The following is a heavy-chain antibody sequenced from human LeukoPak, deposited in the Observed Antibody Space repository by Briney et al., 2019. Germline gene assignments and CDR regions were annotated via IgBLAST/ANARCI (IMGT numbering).Heavy chain of an antibody. J-gene: IGHJ4*02. CDR1: GFTFSSYD. Sequence: GGSLRLSCAASGFTFSSYDMHWVRQAPGKGLERVAFIRYDGSNKYYAGSVKGRFTISRDKSKNTLYLQMNSLRAEDTAVYYCANSIYNCSSTSCYAHFDYWGQGTLVTVSS. CDR2: IRYDGSNK. CDR3: ANSIYNCSSTSCYAHFDY. V-gene: IGHV3-30*02. D-gene: IGHD2-2*01.